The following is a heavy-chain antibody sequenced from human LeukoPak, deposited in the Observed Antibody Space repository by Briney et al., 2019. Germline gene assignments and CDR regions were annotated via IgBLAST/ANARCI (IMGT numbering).Heavy chain of an antibody. CDR1: GGSISSGGYY. D-gene: IGHD2-15*01. V-gene: IGHV4-31*03. CDR3: ASGIVVVVAATRPPAFDI. CDR2: IYYSGST. Sequence: PSQTLSLTCTVSGGSISSGGYYWSWIRQHPGKGLEWIGYIYYSGSTYYNPSLKSRVTISVDTSKNQFSLKLSSVTAAETAVYYCASGIVVVVAATRPPAFDIWGQGTMVTVSS. J-gene: IGHJ3*02.